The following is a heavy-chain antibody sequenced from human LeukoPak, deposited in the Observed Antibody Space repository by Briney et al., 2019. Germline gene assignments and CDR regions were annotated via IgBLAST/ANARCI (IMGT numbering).Heavy chain of an antibody. Sequence: GGSLRLSCAAPGFTFGDYGMHWVRQAPGKGVGWVAFIRFDGIAKYYADSVKRRFTISRDNSKNTVYLQLNSLRGEDTAVYYCANIAVAELQPFDYWAREPWSPSPQ. CDR1: GFTFGDYG. D-gene: IGHD6-19*01. CDR3: ANIAVAELQPFDY. V-gene: IGHV3-30*02. J-gene: IGHJ4*02. CDR2: IRFDGIAK.